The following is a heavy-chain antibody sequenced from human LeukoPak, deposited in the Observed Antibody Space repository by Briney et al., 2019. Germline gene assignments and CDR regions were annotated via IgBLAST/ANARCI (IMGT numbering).Heavy chain of an antibody. CDR1: GFTFSSYS. V-gene: IGHV3-21*01. CDR3: ARDASDSYGQGSYYYYYYMDV. D-gene: IGHD5-18*01. CDR2: ISSSSSYI. Sequence: NPGGSLRLSCAASGFTFSSYSMNWVRQAPGKGLEWVSSISSSSSYIYYADSVKGRFTISRDNAKNSLYLQMNSLRAEDTAVYYCARDASDSYGQGSYYYYYYMDVWGKGTTVTVSS. J-gene: IGHJ6*03.